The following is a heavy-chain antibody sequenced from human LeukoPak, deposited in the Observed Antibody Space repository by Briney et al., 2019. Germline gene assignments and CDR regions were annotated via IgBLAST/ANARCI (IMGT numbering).Heavy chain of an antibody. J-gene: IGHJ4*02. CDR2: VSPASGCT. Sequence: GASVKVSCKASGYTFTTYFIHWVRQAPGQGLEYMGWVSPASGCTESAQKFKGRVAMTRDTSTSTAYMELSRLTSDDTAVYYCAKDRGVPYYFDYWGQGTLVTVSS. CDR1: GYTFTTYF. CDR3: AKDRGVPYYFDY. D-gene: IGHD3-10*01. V-gene: IGHV1-2*02.